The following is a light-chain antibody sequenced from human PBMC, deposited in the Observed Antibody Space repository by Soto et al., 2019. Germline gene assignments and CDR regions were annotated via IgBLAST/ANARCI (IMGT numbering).Light chain of an antibody. J-gene: IGLJ1*01. Sequence: QSVLTQPPSASGTPGQRASISCSGSSSNIGSHPVNWYQQLPGTAPKLLLYGDNQRPSGVPDRFSGSKSGTSASLAISGLQSEDEAHYYCASWDNSLNGLYVFGTGTKVTVL. CDR2: GDN. CDR3: ASWDNSLNGLYV. CDR1: SSNIGSHP. V-gene: IGLV1-44*01.